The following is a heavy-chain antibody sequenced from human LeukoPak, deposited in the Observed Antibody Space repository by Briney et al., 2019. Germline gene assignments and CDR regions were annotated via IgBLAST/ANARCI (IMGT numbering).Heavy chain of an antibody. J-gene: IGHJ4*02. CDR2: IYTSGST. CDR3: ARDAGVLYYYDSSGYYTDPAFDY. Sequence: PSETLSLTCTVSGGSISRYYWSWIRQPAGKGLEWIGRIYTSGSTNYNPSLKSRVTMSVDTSKNQFSLKLSSVTAADTAMYYCARDAGVLYYYDSSGYYTDPAFDYWGQGTLVTVSS. CDR1: GGSISRYY. D-gene: IGHD3-22*01. V-gene: IGHV4-4*07.